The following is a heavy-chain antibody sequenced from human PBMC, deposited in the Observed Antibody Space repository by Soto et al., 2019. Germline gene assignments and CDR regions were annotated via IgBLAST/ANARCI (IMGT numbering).Heavy chain of an antibody. D-gene: IGHD3-3*01. V-gene: IGHV1-3*01. Sequence: ASGKVSCKASGYTFTSYAMHWVRQAPGQRLEWMGWINAGNGNTKYSQKFQGRVTITRDTSASTAYMELSSLRSEDTAVYYCARDKDDFWSGYPYYYYYMDVWGKGTTVTVSS. CDR3: ARDKDDFWSGYPYYYYYMDV. CDR1: GYTFTSYA. J-gene: IGHJ6*03. CDR2: INAGNGNT.